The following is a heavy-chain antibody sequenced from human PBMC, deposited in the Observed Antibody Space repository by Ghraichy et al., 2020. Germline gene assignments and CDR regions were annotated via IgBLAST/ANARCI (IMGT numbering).Heavy chain of an antibody. Sequence: GGSLRLSCAVSGFTFRSYAMSWVRLAPGKGPEWVSGISGSGGSAHYADSVKGRFTISRDNSNNTLYLQMLTVRAEDTAIYYCARRSPAGSGNHHIDYWGQGTLVTVSS. CDR1: GFTFRSYA. V-gene: IGHV3-23*01. CDR3: ARRSPAGSGNHHIDY. D-gene: IGHD3-10*01. CDR2: ISGSGGSA. J-gene: IGHJ4*02.